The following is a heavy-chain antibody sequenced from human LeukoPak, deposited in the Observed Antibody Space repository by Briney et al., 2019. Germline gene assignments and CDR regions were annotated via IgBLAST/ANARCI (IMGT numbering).Heavy chain of an antibody. J-gene: IGHJ4*02. CDR1: GFTFRSYT. Sequence: PGGSLRLSCAASGFTFRSYTMTWVRQAPGKGLEWVSGISGSGDATWYADSVKGRFTISRDNSKNTVNLQMNSLRPEDTAVYYCAKCSGSICFASGAFDYWGQGTLVTVSS. CDR2: ISGSGDAT. V-gene: IGHV3-23*01. CDR3: AKCSGSICFASGAFDY. D-gene: IGHD2-15*01.